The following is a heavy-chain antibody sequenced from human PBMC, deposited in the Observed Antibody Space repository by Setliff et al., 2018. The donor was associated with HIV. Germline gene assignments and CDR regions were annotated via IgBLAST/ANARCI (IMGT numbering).Heavy chain of an antibody. J-gene: IGHJ3*01. CDR1: DDSINSDNYY. Sequence: PSETLSLTCSVSDDSINSDNYYWGWIRQPAGKGLEWIGRAYITGRTHYNPSLKSRVTISVDTSKNQFSLNLRSVTAADTAVYYCARVQMAYAAFDVWGQGTMVTVSS. CDR2: AYITGRT. CDR3: ARVQMAYAAFDV. V-gene: IGHV4-61*02. D-gene: IGHD4-17*01.